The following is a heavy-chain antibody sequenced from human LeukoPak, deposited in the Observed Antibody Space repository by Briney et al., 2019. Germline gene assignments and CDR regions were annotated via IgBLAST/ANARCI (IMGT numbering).Heavy chain of an antibody. CDR1: GFTFSSYA. J-gene: IGHJ6*04. V-gene: IGHV3-30-3*01. D-gene: IGHD5-18*01. CDR2: ISYDGSNK. CDR3: ASARRGYRNYYYYGMDV. Sequence: PGRSLRLSCAASGFTFSSYAMHWVRQAPGKGLEWVAVISYDGSNKYYADSVKGRFTISRDNSKNTLYLQMNSLRAEDTAVYYCASARRGYRNYYYYGMDVWGKGTTVTVSS.